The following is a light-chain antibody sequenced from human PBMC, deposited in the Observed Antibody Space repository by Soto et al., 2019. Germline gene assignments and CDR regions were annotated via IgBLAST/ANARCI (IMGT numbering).Light chain of an antibody. CDR2: AAS. V-gene: IGKV1-39*01. Sequence: DVQMTQSPSSLSASVGDRVTITCRASQSITGYLNWYQQKPGKAPKLLIYAASSLQSGVPSTFSGSGSGTNFTLPISSLQRDDFATYFCQQSLGIPYTFGQGTRLETK. CDR3: QQSLGIPYT. CDR1: QSITGY. J-gene: IGKJ2*01.